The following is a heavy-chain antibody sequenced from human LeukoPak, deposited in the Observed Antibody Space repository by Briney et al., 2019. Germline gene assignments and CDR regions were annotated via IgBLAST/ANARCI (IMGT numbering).Heavy chain of an antibody. V-gene: IGHV3-43*01. J-gene: IGHJ4*02. Sequence: YHALDSVKGRFTISRDNFKNSLYLQINSLRTEDTALYYCAKDKTVGSTHYFDSWGQGTLVTVSS. D-gene: IGHD4-23*01. CDR3: AKDKTVGSTHYFDS.